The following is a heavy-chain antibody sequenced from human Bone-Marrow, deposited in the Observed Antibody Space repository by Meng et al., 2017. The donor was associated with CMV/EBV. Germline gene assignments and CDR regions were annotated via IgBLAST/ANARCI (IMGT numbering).Heavy chain of an antibody. V-gene: IGHV4-34*01. Sequence: SETLSLTCAVYGGSFSGYYWSWIRQPPGKGLEWIGEINHSGSTNYNPSLKSRVTISVDTSKNQFSLKLSSVTAADTDVYYCAREKGNYGGAYNWFDPWGQGTLVTVSS. D-gene: IGHD4-23*01. CDR3: AREKGNYGGAYNWFDP. CDR2: INHSGST. CDR1: GGSFSGYY. J-gene: IGHJ5*02.